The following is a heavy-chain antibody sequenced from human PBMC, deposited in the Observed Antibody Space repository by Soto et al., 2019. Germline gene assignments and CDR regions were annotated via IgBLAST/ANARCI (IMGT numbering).Heavy chain of an antibody. CDR3: ARIGIAADPYNWFDP. J-gene: IGHJ5*02. CDR2: IYTSGST. Sequence: PSETLSLTCTVSGGSISSYYWSWIRQPAGKGLEWIGRIYTSGSTNYNPSLKSRVTMSVDTSKNQFSLKLSSVTAADTAVYYCARIGIAADPYNWFDPWGQGTLVTVS. D-gene: IGHD6-13*01. CDR1: GGSISSYY. V-gene: IGHV4-4*07.